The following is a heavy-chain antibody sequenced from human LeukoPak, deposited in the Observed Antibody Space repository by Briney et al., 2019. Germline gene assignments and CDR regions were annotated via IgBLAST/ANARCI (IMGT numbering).Heavy chain of an antibody. CDR3: ARDSIFGVVIGKYYYDYMDV. D-gene: IGHD3-3*01. Sequence: ASVKVSCKPSGYTFTSYGISWVRQAPGQGLEWMGWISAYNGNTNYAQKPQGRVTMTTDTSKSTAYMELRSLRSDDTAVYYCARDSIFGVVIGKYYYDYMDVWGKGTTVTVSS. J-gene: IGHJ6*03. V-gene: IGHV1-18*01. CDR1: GYTFTSYG. CDR2: ISAYNGNT.